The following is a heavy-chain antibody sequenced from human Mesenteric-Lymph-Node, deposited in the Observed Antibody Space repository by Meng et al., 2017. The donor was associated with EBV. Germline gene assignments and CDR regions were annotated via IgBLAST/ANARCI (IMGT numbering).Heavy chain of an antibody. Sequence: SSRVEPPYTRPSPVSCSAVQPHPTRAGVAWFPPPPGRALEWLGRIYWDDDTRYSPSLKGSLTISKDTYKNQVVLTMTNMDPVDTGTYYCAHSGSSWFFFWWFDPWGPGTLVPSPQ. CDR1: AVQPHPTRAG. CDR3: AHSGSSWFFFWWFDP. J-gene: IGHJ5*02. CDR2: IYWDDDT. V-gene: IGHV2-5*02. D-gene: IGHD6-13*01.